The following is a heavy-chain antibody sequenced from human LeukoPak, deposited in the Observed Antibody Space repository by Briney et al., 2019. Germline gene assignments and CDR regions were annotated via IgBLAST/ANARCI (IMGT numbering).Heavy chain of an antibody. V-gene: IGHV1-46*01. D-gene: IGHD6-13*01. Sequence: ASVKVSCKASGYTFTSYYMHWVRQAPGQGLEWMGIINPSGGSTSYAQKFQGRVTMTRDTSRSTVYMELSSLRSEDTAVYYCARGAAAAGTGGEFDYWGQGTLVTVSS. J-gene: IGHJ4*02. CDR2: INPSGGST. CDR1: GYTFTSYY. CDR3: ARGAAAAGTGGEFDY.